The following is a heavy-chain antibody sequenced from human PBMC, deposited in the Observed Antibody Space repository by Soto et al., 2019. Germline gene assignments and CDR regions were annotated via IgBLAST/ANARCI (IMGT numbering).Heavy chain of an antibody. J-gene: IGHJ4*02. CDR3: ARGRHYDYIWGSYRPNSNFDY. D-gene: IGHD3-16*02. CDR1: GWSFSGYY. V-gene: IGHV4-34*01. CDR2: INHSGST. Sequence: PSETLFLTCAVYGWSFSGYYWSWIRQPPGKGLEWIGEINHSGSTNYNPSLKSRVTISVDTSKNQFSLKLSSVTAADTAVYYCARGRHYDYIWGSYRPNSNFDYWGQGTLVTVSS.